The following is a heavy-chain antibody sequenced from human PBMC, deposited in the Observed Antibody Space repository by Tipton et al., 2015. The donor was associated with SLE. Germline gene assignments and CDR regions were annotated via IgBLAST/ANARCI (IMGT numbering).Heavy chain of an antibody. Sequence: LRLSCTASGGSISSSSYYWGWIRQPPGKGLEWIGSIYYSGSTYYNPSLKSRVTISVDTSKNQFSLKLSSVTAADTAVYYCARAAPPNPYCSGGSCYSGPFWYYYYYMDVWGKGTTVTVSS. J-gene: IGHJ6*03. CDR1: GGSISSSSYY. D-gene: IGHD2-15*01. V-gene: IGHV4-39*01. CDR3: ARAAPPNPYCSGGSCYSGPFWYYYYYMDV. CDR2: IYYSGST.